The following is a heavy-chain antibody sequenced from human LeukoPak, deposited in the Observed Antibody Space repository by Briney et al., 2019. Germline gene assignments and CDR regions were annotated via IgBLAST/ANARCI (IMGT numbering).Heavy chain of an antibody. Sequence: GGSLRLSCAASGFTFSSYAMNWVRQAPGKGLERVSIISGSGGHIYYADSVKGRFTISRDNSKNTLYLQMNSLRAEDTAVYNCAKDLGARPDSRGQGTLVTVSS. D-gene: IGHD3-10*01. V-gene: IGHV3-23*01. J-gene: IGHJ4*02. CDR3: AKDLGARPDS. CDR2: ISGSGGHI. CDR1: GFTFSSYA.